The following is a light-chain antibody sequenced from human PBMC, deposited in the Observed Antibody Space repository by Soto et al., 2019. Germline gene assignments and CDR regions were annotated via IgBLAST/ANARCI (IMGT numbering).Light chain of an antibody. V-gene: IGLV2-8*01. Sequence: QSALTQPPSASGSPGQSVTISCTGTSSDVGAYNYVSWYQQHAGKAPKLVIYEVTKPPSGVPDRFSGSKSANTASLTVSGLQDEDEADYYCSSFAANNTWVFGGGTQLTVL. J-gene: IGLJ3*02. CDR2: EVT. CDR3: SSFAANNTWV. CDR1: SSDVGAYNY.